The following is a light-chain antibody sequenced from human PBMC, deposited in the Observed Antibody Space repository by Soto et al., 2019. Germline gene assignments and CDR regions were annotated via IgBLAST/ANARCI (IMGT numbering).Light chain of an antibody. CDR2: EVV. CDR3: KSYAGSNTYV. V-gene: IGLV2-8*01. CDR1: KNDVGFYDF. Sequence: QSALTQPPSASGSPGQSVTFSCTGTKNDVGFYDFVSWYQHHPGKAPRLIIYEVVQRPSGVPDRFSGSKSGNTASLTVSGLQAADEADYFCKSYAGSNTYVFGSGTKLTVL. J-gene: IGLJ1*01.